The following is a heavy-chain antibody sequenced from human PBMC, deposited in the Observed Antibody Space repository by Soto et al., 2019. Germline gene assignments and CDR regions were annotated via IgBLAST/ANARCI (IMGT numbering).Heavy chain of an antibody. CDR3: AADPYCGGDCYPNWFDP. V-gene: IGHV1-58*02. Sequence: GASVKVSCKASGFTFTSSAMQWVRQARGQRLEWIGWIVVGSGNTNYAQKFQERVTITRDMSTSTAYMELSSLRSEDTAVYYCAADPYCGGDCYPNWFDPRGQGTLVTVSS. CDR2: IVVGSGNT. J-gene: IGHJ5*02. D-gene: IGHD2-21*01. CDR1: GFTFTSSA.